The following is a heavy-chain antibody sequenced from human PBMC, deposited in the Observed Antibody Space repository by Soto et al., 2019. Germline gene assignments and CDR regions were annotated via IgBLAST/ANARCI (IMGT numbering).Heavy chain of an antibody. J-gene: IGHJ1*01. V-gene: IGHV3-23*01. Sequence: GGSLRLSCAACGFTFSSYAMGWVRQAPGKGLEWVSAISGSGGSTYYADSVKGRFTISRDNSKNTLYLQMNSLRAEDTAVYYCAKDSAYSGGACYSRDFQHWGQGTLVTVSS. D-gene: IGHD2-21*02. CDR1: GFTFSSYA. CDR2: ISGSGGST. CDR3: AKDSAYSGGACYSRDFQH.